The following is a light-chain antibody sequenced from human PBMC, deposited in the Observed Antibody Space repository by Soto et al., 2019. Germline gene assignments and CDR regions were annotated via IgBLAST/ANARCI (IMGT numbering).Light chain of an antibody. CDR1: RGVITN. Sequence: EIVMTQSPGTLSVSPGERATLACRASRGVITNFAWYQQKPGQAPRLLIFDASTRATGVPARFSGSGSGTEFTLTISSLQSADFATYYCQQYYSWPRGTFGQGTKVESK. CDR2: DAS. J-gene: IGKJ1*01. CDR3: QQYYSWPRGT. V-gene: IGKV3-15*01.